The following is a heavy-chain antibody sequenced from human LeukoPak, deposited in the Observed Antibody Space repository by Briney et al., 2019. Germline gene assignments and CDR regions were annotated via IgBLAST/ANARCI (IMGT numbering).Heavy chain of an antibody. V-gene: IGHV4-34*12. D-gene: IGHD3-10*01. Sequence: PSETLSLTCAVYGXSFSDYYWSWIRQPPGRGQEWIGEILHSGNINYNPSLESRVTISVDRSKKQFSLNLSSVTAADTAVYYCARAMVRGASGHYFYAMGVWGQGTAVTVSS. CDR1: GXSFSDYY. J-gene: IGHJ6*02. CDR2: ILHSGNI. CDR3: ARAMVRGASGHYFYAMGV.